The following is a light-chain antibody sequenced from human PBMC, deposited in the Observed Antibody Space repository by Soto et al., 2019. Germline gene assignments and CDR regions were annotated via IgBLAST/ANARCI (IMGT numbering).Light chain of an antibody. Sequence: QSVLTQPPSVSGAPGQRVTISCTGSTSNIGAGYGVHWYQHLPGTAPKLLMYGNSIRSSGVPDRFSGSKSGTSASLAITGLQADDEADYYCQSYDSSLTCVVFGGGTKLTVL. J-gene: IGLJ2*01. CDR2: GNS. V-gene: IGLV1-40*01. CDR3: QSYDSSLTCVV. CDR1: TSNIGAGYG.